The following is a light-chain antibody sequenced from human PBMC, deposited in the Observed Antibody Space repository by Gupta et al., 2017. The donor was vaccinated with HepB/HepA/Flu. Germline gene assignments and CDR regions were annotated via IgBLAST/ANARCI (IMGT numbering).Light chain of an antibody. CDR2: SNS. Sequence: QSVLPQPPSASGTPGQRVTISRSGSSSNIGSNTVNWFQQLPETAPKLLIYSNSQRPSGVPDRFSGSKSGTSASLVISGLQSEDEADYYCAAWDDSLNGYVFGTGTKVTVL. J-gene: IGLJ1*01. CDR3: AAWDDSLNGYV. CDR1: SSNIGSNT. V-gene: IGLV1-44*01.